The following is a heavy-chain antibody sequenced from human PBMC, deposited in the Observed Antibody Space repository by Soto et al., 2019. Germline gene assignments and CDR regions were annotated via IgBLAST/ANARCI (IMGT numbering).Heavy chain of an antibody. CDR2: IYPGDSDT. CDR1: GYSFTSYW. V-gene: IGHV5-51*01. D-gene: IGHD1-26*01. Sequence: ESLKISCKGSGYSFTSYWIGWVRQIPGKGLEWMGIIYPGDSDTRYSPSSQGQVTISADKSISTAYLQWSSLKASDTAMYYCARQSSGGPDPGGLDPWGQGTLVTVSS. J-gene: IGHJ5*02. CDR3: ARQSSGGPDPGGLDP.